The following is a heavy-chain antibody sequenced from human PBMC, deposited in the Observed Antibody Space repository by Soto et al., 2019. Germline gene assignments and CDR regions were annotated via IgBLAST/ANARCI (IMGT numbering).Heavy chain of an antibody. J-gene: IGHJ4*02. Sequence: PSETLSLTCAVYGGSFSGYYWSWIRQPPGKGLEWIGEINHSGSTSYNPSLNSRVTTSVDTSKNQFSLRLSSVTAADTAIYYCARRYCSDSYCSSFEDWGRGTLVTVSS. CDR1: GGSFSGYY. CDR3: ARRYCSDSYCSSFED. V-gene: IGHV4-34*01. CDR2: INHSGST. D-gene: IGHD2-15*01.